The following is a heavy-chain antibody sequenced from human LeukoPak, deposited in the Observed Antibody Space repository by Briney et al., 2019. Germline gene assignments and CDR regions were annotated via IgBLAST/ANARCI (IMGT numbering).Heavy chain of an antibody. CDR1: GFTFTSCD. J-gene: IGHJ5*02. CDR3: VRDGEGVAISVNYWFDP. Sequence: ALVKVSCKASGFTFTSCDINWVRQASGQGLEWMGWMNPNNGNTGYAQKFQGRVTMARDTSISTAYMELRGLRSEDTALYYCVRDGEGVAISVNYWFDPWGQGTLVTVSS. D-gene: IGHD3-10*01. V-gene: IGHV1-8*01. CDR2: MNPNNGNT.